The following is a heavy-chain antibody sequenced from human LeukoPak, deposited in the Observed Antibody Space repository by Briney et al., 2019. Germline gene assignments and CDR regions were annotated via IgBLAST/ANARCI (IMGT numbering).Heavy chain of an antibody. J-gene: IGHJ6*02. CDR2: IHQEGSDK. V-gene: IGHV3-7*01. CDR1: GFTFSACW. CDR3: AREPEIAAGDNFHFYGVDV. Sequence: GGSLRLSCAASGFTFSACWMSWVRQAPGKGLEWVANIHQEGSDKYYVDSVKGRFTISRDNAKNSLHLQMNSLRAEDTAVYYCAREPEIAAGDNFHFYGVDVWGQGTTVTVSS. D-gene: IGHD6-13*01.